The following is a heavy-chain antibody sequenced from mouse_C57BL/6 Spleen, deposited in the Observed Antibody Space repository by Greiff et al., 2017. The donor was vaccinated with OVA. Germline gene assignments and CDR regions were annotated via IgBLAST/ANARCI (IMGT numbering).Heavy chain of an antibody. CDR2: INPNYGTT. D-gene: IGHD2-5*01. Sequence: VHVKQSGPELVKPGASVKISCKASGYSFTDYNMNWVKQSNGKSLEWIGVINPNYGTTSYNQKFKGKATLTVDQSSSTAYMQLNSLTSEDSAVYYCARSGSNFYYYAMDYWGQGTSVTVSS. CDR3: ARSGSNFYYYAMDY. CDR1: GYSFTDYN. V-gene: IGHV1-39*01. J-gene: IGHJ4*01.